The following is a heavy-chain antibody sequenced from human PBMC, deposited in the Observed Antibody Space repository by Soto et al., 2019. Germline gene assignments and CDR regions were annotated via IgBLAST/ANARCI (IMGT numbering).Heavy chain of an antibody. CDR2: IYSGGST. D-gene: IGHD3-22*01. Sequence: GGSLRLSCAASGFTVSSNYMSWVRQAPGKGLEWVSVIYSGGSTYYADSVKGRFTISRHNSKNTLYLQMNSLRAEDTAVYYCAREYYYDSSGYYYDYWGQGTLVTVSS. CDR1: GFTVSSNY. V-gene: IGHV3-53*04. J-gene: IGHJ4*02. CDR3: AREYYYDSSGYYYDY.